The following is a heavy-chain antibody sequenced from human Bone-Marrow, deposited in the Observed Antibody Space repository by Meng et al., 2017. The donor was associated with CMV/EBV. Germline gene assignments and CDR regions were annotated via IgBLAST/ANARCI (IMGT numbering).Heavy chain of an antibody. CDR1: GFTFDDYA. Sequence: GESLKISCAASGFTFDDYAMHWVRQAPGKGLEWVSSISSSSSYTYYADSVKGRFTISRDNAKNSLYLQMNSLTAEDTAVYYCARYGAYGDWGQGTRVTVSS. CDR2: ISSSSSYT. CDR3: ARYGAYGD. D-gene: IGHD4-17*01. J-gene: IGHJ4*02. V-gene: IGHV3-21*01.